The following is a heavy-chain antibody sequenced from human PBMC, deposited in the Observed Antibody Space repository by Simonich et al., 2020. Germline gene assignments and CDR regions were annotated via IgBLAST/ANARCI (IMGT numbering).Heavy chain of an antibody. D-gene: IGHD4-4*01. CDR2: IKSDGSST. CDR3: ARDYSNYDAFDI. V-gene: IGHV3-74*01. Sequence: EAQLVESGGGLVQPGGSLRLSCAASGFTFSSCWMHWVRQAPGKGLVWDSRIKSDGSSTSYADSVKGRFTISRDNAKNTLYLQMNSLRAEDTAVYYCARDYSNYDAFDIWGQGTMVTVSS. CDR1: GFTFSSCW. J-gene: IGHJ3*02.